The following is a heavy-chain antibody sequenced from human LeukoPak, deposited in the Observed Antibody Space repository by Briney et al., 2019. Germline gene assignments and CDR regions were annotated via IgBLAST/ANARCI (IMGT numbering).Heavy chain of an antibody. CDR1: GFTFSSYG. J-gene: IGHJ4*02. CDR3: AKDRYSYGRGYFDY. V-gene: IGHV3-30*02. D-gene: IGHD5-18*01. CDR2: IRYDGSNK. Sequence: PGGSLRLSCAASGFTFSSYGMHWVRQALGKGLEWVAFIRYDGSNKYYADSVKGRFTISRDNSKNTLYLQMNSLRAEDTAVYYCAKDRYSYGRGYFDYWGQGTLVTVSS.